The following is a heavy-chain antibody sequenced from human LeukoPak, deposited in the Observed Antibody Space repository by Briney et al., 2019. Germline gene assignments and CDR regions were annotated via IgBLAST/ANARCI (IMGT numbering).Heavy chain of an antibody. J-gene: IGHJ4*02. CDR2: ISGSGGST. D-gene: IGHD3-22*01. CDR3: AQRPDSSGYYDY. Sequence: PGGSLRLSCAASGFTFSSYAMSWVRQAPGKELEWVSAISGSGGSTYYADSVKGRFTISRDNSKNTLYLQMNSLRAEDTAVYYCAQRPDSSGYYDYWGQGTLVTVSS. CDR1: GFTFSSYA. V-gene: IGHV3-23*01.